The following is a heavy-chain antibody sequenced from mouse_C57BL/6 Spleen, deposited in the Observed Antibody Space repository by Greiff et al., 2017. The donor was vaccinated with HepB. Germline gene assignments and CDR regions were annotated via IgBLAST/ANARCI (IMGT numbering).Heavy chain of an antibody. V-gene: IGHV1-76*01. CDR1: GYTFTDYY. Sequence: QVQLQQSGAELVRPGASVKLSCKASGYTFTDYYINWVKQRPGQGLEWIARIYPGSGNTYYNEKFKGKATLTAEKSSSTAYMQLSSLTSEDSAVYFCARDDYDGAWFAYWGQGTLVTVSA. CDR3: ARDDYDGAWFAY. J-gene: IGHJ3*01. D-gene: IGHD2-4*01. CDR2: IYPGSGNT.